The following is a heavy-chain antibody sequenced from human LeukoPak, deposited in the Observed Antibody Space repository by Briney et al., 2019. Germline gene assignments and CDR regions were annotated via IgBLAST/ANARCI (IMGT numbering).Heavy chain of an antibody. Sequence: EWIGYIYYSGSTNYNPSLKSRVTISVDTSKNQFSLKLSSVTAADTAVYYCAREGKGRFDYWGQGTLVTVSS. D-gene: IGHD1-26*01. CDR3: AREGKGRFDY. CDR2: IYYSGST. J-gene: IGHJ4*02. V-gene: IGHV4-59*01.